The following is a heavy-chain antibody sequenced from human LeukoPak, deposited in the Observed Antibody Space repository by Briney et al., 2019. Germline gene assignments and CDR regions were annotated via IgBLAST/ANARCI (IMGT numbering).Heavy chain of an antibody. CDR3: AKYCSSTSCSPPGSFDY. J-gene: IGHJ4*02. CDR1: GGSFSGYY. Sequence: PSETLSLTCAVYGGSFSGYYWSWIRQPPGKGLEWIGEINHSGSTNYNPSLKSRVTISVDTSKNQFSLKLSSVTAADTAVYYCAKYCSSTSCSPPGSFDYWGQGTLVPVSS. V-gene: IGHV4-34*01. D-gene: IGHD2-2*01. CDR2: INHSGST.